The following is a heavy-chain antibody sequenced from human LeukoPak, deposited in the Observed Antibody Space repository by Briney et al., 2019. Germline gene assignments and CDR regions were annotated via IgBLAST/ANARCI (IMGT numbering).Heavy chain of an antibody. CDR2: IDSSGSTI. CDR1: GFTFSSYE. CDR3: ARTKEMATISYFDS. Sequence: GGSLRLSCAASGFTFSSYEMNWVRQAPGKGLEWVSYIDSSGSTIHYADSVKGRFTISRDNAKNSLYLQMNSLRAGDTAVYYCARTKEMATISYFDSWGQGTLVTVSS. J-gene: IGHJ4*02. V-gene: IGHV3-48*03. D-gene: IGHD5-24*01.